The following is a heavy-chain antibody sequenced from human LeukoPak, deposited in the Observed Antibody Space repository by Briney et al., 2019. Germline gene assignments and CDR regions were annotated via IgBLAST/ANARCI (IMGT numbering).Heavy chain of an antibody. V-gene: IGHV3-23*01. Sequence: GGSLRLSCAASGFTFSSYAMSWVRQAPGKGLEWVSGISASGGITYNEDSVKGRFTISRDNYKNTLYLEMNSLRVEDTAVYYCAKAGITMFGVATYYFDYWGQGTLVTVSS. CDR3: AKAGITMFGVATYYFDY. CDR1: GFTFSSYA. CDR2: ISASGGIT. J-gene: IGHJ4*02. D-gene: IGHD3-3*01.